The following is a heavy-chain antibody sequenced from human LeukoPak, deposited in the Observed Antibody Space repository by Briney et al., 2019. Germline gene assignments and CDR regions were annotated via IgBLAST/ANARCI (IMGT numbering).Heavy chain of an antibody. CDR1: GFNFNDAA. CDR2: IASSGRNT. D-gene: IGHD5-24*01. CDR3: AKDIQLSA. J-gene: IGHJ3*01. V-gene: IGHV3-23*01. Sequence: TGGSLSLSCAASGFNFNDAAMTWVRQAPGKGLEWVSLIASSGRNTYYTDSVRGRFTISRDNSKKTLSLQMNSLRVEDTAIYYCAKDIQLSAWGLGTMVTVSS.